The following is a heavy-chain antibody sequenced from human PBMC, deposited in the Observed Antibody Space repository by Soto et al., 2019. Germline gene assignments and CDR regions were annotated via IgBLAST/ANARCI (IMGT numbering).Heavy chain of an antibody. CDR1: GGSLSSYY. CDR2: IYYIGST. Sequence: SETLSLTCTVSGGSLSSYYWSWIRQFPGKGLEWFGYIYYIGSTKYNPSLKSRVTISVDTSKNQFFLKLTSVTSADTAVYYCARFQSGSYWDFDYWGQGTLVTVSS. D-gene: IGHD1-26*01. J-gene: IGHJ4*02. CDR3: ARFQSGSYWDFDY. V-gene: IGHV4-59*01.